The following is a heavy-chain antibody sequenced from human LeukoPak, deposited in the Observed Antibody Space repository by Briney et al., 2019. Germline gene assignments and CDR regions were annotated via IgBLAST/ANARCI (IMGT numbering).Heavy chain of an antibody. J-gene: IGHJ4*02. Sequence: PGGSLRLSCAASGFTFSSYAMSWVRQTPGKGLEWVSAISGSGGSTYYADSVKGRFTISRDNAKNSLYLQMNSLRAEDTALYYCAKDIAYGGNSGNFDYWGQGTLVTVSS. CDR1: GFTFSSYA. D-gene: IGHD4-23*01. CDR3: AKDIAYGGNSGNFDY. V-gene: IGHV3-23*01. CDR2: ISGSGGST.